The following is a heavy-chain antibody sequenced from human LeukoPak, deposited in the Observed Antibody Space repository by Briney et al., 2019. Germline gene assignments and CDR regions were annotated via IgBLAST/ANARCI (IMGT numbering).Heavy chain of an antibody. Sequence: SETLSLTCAVSGYSISSGYQWAWIRQSPGKGLEWIGSIFHSGSAHYNPSLKSRVTISVETSNNQFSLKMYSVTAADTAVYYCARDPRWLTPDYTSTSCYENYFDPWGQGTLVTVSS. V-gene: IGHV4-38-2*02. CDR1: GYSISSGYQ. J-gene: IGHJ5*02. D-gene: IGHD2-2*01. CDR3: ARDPRWLTPDYTSTSCYENYFDP. CDR2: IFHSGSA.